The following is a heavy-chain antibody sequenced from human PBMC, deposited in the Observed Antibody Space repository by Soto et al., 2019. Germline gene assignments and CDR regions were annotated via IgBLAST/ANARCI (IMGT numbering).Heavy chain of an antibody. CDR2: IDPSDSYI. J-gene: IGHJ4*02. D-gene: IGHD1-7*01. CDR1: GYTFTNYY. V-gene: IGHV5-10-1*01. Sequence: PGESLKISCQASGYTFTNYYIAWVRQVPGKGLEWMGRIDPSDSYIKYSPSFERHVTMSVDKSISTAFLQWSRLEASDTAMYFCAIPLARTTPFDYWGQGSLVTVSS. CDR3: AIPLARTTPFDY.